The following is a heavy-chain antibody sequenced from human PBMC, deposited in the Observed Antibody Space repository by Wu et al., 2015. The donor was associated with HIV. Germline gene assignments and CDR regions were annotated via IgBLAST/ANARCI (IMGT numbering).Heavy chain of an antibody. D-gene: IGHD3-16*01. J-gene: IGHJ5*02. CDR1: GYTFTAHY. V-gene: IGHV1-46*03. CDR2: INPSDGST. Sequence: QVQLVQSGAEVTKPGASVRVSCQTSGYTFTAHYIHWVRQAPGQGLEWMAVINPSDGSTSYSERFQGRVTLTRDTSTSTVYMELSSLKSEDTAVYYCARSGGPAGWFDPWGQGTQVTVSS. CDR3: ARSGGPAGWFDP.